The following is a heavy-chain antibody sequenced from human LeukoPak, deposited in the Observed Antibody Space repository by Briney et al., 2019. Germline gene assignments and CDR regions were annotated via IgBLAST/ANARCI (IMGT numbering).Heavy chain of an antibody. J-gene: IGHJ4*02. Sequence: SETLSLTCTVSGGSISSGGYYWSWIRQHPGKGLERIGYIYYSGSTYYNPSLKSRVTISVDTSKNQFSLKLSSVTAADTAVYYCARGDTLYYDFWSGYYTSKYFDYWGQGTLVTVSS. V-gene: IGHV4-31*03. D-gene: IGHD3-3*01. CDR2: IYYSGST. CDR1: GGSISSGGYY. CDR3: ARGDTLYYDFWSGYYTSKYFDY.